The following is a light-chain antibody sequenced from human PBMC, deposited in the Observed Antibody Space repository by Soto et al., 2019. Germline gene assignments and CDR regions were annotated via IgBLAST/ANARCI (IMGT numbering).Light chain of an antibody. CDR2: EVT. V-gene: IGLV2-23*02. Sequence: QSVLTQPASVSGSPGQSITISCTGTSSDVGTYNLVSWYQQHPGKAPKLIIYEVTKRPSGVSSRFSGSKSGHTASLTISGLQTEDEADYFCCAYAGSGTYLILGGGTKVTVL. CDR3: CAYAGSGTYLI. CDR1: SSDVGTYNL. J-gene: IGLJ2*01.